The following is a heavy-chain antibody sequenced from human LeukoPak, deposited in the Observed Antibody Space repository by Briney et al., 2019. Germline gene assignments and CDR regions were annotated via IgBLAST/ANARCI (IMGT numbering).Heavy chain of an antibody. CDR1: GFTFSSYG. V-gene: IGHV1-2*02. J-gene: IGHJ4*02. CDR2: INPNSGGT. CDR3: ARDRGTLRSYYYYFDY. Sequence: GGSLRLSCAASGFTFSSYGMHWVRQAPGQGLEWMGWINPNSGGTNYAQKFQGRVTMTRDTSISTAYMELSRLRSDDTAVYYCARDRGTLRSYYYYFDYWGQGTLVTVSS. D-gene: IGHD1-26*01.